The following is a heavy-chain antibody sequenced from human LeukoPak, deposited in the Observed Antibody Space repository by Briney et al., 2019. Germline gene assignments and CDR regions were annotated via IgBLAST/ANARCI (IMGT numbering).Heavy chain of an antibody. V-gene: IGHV3-23*01. CDR3: VSFEY. CDR1: GLNFSLYS. CDR2: ISGRGDSR. J-gene: IGHJ4*02. Sequence: GGSLRLSCVVSGLNFSLYSISWVRQPPGKGLEWVSSISGRGDSRYYAESVKGRFTISRDNSKSTPNLQMGSLRVEDTAIYYCVSFEYWGQGTLVTVSS.